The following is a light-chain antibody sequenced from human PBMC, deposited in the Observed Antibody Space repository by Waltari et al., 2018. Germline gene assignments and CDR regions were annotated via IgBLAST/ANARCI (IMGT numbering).Light chain of an antibody. Sequence: QSILTQPPSVSGAPGQRVTISSTGSSSNIRAGHDVHCYQEFPGTGPKLLIYGNNNRPSGVPDRFSGSKSGTSASLTITGLQAEDEADYYCQSFDTSLSHGVVFGGGTKVTVL. CDR3: QSFDTSLSHGVV. CDR1: SSNIRAGHD. CDR2: GNN. J-gene: IGLJ3*02. V-gene: IGLV1-40*02.